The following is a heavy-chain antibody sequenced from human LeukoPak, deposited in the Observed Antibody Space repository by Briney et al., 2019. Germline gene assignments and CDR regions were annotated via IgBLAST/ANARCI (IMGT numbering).Heavy chain of an antibody. CDR3: VKGYNYRFDN. D-gene: IGHD3-16*01. CDR2: INSDGSST. J-gene: IGHJ4*02. V-gene: IGHV3-74*01. CDR1: GFTFSSYW. Sequence: PGGSPRLSCAASGFTFSSYWMHWVRQAPGKGLVWVSRINSDGSSTSYADSVKGRTTISKDSAKNTLFLEINDLRADDTGLYYCVKGYNYRFDNWGQGALVIVSS.